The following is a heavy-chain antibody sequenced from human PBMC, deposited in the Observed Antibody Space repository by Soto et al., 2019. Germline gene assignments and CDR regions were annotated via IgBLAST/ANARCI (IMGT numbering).Heavy chain of an antibody. Sequence: ASVKVSCKASGYTFTGYYMHWVRQAPGQGLEWMGWINPNSGGTNYAQKFQGWVTMTRDTSISAAYMELSRLRSADTAVDYCARANRYYDILTGYYGGFDYWGQGTLVTVSS. CDR3: ARANRYYDILTGYYGGFDY. CDR1: GYTFTGYY. D-gene: IGHD3-9*01. CDR2: INPNSGGT. J-gene: IGHJ4*02. V-gene: IGHV1-2*04.